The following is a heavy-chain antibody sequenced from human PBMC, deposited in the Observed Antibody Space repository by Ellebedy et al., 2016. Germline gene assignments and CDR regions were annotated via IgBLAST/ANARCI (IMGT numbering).Heavy chain of an antibody. J-gene: IGHJ4*02. Sequence: SETLSLTCTVSGGSISSYYWSWIRQPPGKGLEWIGYTYYSGSTNYNPSLKSRVTISVDTSKNQFSLKLSSVTAADTAVFYCARHTMDWSDFDYFDYWGQGTLVTVSS. CDR3: ARHTMDWSDFDYFDY. CDR2: TYYSGST. CDR1: GGSISSYY. V-gene: IGHV4-59*08. D-gene: IGHD1-1*01.